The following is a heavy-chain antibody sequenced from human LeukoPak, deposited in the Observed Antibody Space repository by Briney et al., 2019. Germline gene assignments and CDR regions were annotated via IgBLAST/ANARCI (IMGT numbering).Heavy chain of an antibody. CDR3: AKAPIGRAYAFDI. CDR1: GLTFSSYW. V-gene: IGHV3-7*01. Sequence: GGSLRLSCAASGLTFSSYWMTWVRQAPGKGLEWVANIKLGGSEKYYVNSVKGRFTISRDNAKNSLYLQMNSLRAEDTAVYYCAKAPIGRAYAFDIWGQGTMVTVSS. J-gene: IGHJ3*02. CDR2: IKLGGSEK. D-gene: IGHD1-26*01.